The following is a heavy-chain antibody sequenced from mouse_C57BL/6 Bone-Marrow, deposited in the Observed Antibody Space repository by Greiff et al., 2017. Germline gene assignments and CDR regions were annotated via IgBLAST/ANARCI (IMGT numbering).Heavy chain of an antibody. Sequence: QVQLKQPGAELVRPGSSVKLSCKASGYTFTSYWMDWVKQRPGQGLEWIGNIYPSDSETHYNQKFKDKATLTVDKSSSTAYMQLSSLTSEDSAVYYCARWGWDWYFDVWGTGTTVTVSS. J-gene: IGHJ1*03. CDR3: ARWGWDWYFDV. CDR2: IYPSDSET. V-gene: IGHV1-61*01. D-gene: IGHD3-3*01. CDR1: GYTFTSYW.